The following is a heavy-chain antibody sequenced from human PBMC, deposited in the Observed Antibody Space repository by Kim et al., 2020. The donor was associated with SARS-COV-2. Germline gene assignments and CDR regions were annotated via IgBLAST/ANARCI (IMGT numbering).Heavy chain of an antibody. V-gene: IGHV4-31*03. CDR2: IYYIGST. Sequence: SETLSLTCTVSGGSISSGGYYWSWIRQHPGKGLEWIGYIYYIGSTYYNPSLKSRVTISVDTSKNQFSLKLSSVTAADTAVYYCARDGDSYYYDSSGYYRVDAFDILGQGTMVTVSS. J-gene: IGHJ3*02. D-gene: IGHD3-22*01. CDR1: GGSISSGGYY. CDR3: ARDGDSYYYDSSGYYRVDAFDI.